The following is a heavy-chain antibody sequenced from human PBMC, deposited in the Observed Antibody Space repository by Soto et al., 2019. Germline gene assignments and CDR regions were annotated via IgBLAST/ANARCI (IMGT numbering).Heavy chain of an antibody. V-gene: IGHV4-34*01. CDR1: GGSFSGYY. CDR2: INHSGST. CDR3: ARVDYDFWSGHRHFDY. Sequence: PSETLSLTCAVYGGSFSGYYWSWIRQPPGKGLEWIGEINHSGSTNYNPSLKSRVTISVDTSKNQFSLKLSSVTAADTAVYYCARVDYDFWSGHRHFDYWGQGTLVTSPQ. D-gene: IGHD3-3*01. J-gene: IGHJ4*02.